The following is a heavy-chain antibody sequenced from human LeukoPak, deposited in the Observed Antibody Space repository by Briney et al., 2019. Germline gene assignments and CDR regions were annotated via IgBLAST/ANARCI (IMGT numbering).Heavy chain of an antibody. Sequence: GGSLRLSCAASGFTFSDYYMSWIRQAPGKGLEWVSYISSSGSTIYYADSVKGRFTISRDNAKNSLYLQMNSLRAEDTAVYYCARDGRLYCSGDYCYSYYFDSWGQGTLVTVSS. CDR3: ARDGRLYCSGDYCYSYYFDS. D-gene: IGHD2-15*01. V-gene: IGHV3-11*04. CDR2: ISSSGSTI. J-gene: IGHJ4*02. CDR1: GFTFSDYY.